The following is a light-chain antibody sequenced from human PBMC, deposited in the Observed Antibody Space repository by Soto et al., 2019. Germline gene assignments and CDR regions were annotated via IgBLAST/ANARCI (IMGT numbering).Light chain of an antibody. CDR1: SSNIGAGYD. J-gene: IGLJ2*01. V-gene: IGLV1-40*01. CDR3: QSYDSSLSRV. Sequence: QAVVTQPPSVSGAPGQRVTISCTGSSSNIGAGYDVHWYQQLPGTAPKLLIYGNSNRPSGVPDRFSGSESGTSASLAITGLQAEDEADYYCQSYDSSLSRVFGGGTKLTVL. CDR2: GNS.